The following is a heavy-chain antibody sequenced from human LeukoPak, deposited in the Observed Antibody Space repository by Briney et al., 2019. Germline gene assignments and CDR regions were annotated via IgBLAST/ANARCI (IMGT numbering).Heavy chain of an antibody. D-gene: IGHD6-25*01. V-gene: IGHV3-23*01. Sequence: TGGSLRFSCAASGFTFSSYAMSWVRQAPGKGLEWVSAISGSGGSTYYADSVKGRFTISRDNSKNTLYLQMNSLRVEDTAVYYCAKGRVSSAYSSLDYWGQGTLVTVSS. CDR2: ISGSGGST. CDR1: GFTFSSYA. CDR3: AKGRVSSAYSSLDY. J-gene: IGHJ4*02.